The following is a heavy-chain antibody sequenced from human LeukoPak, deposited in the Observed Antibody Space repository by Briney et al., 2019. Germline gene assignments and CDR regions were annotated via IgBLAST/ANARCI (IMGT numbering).Heavy chain of an antibody. V-gene: IGHV3-23*01. J-gene: IGHJ6*02. D-gene: IGHD3-10*01. CDR2: ISGSGGST. CDR1: GFTFSSYA. Sequence: PGGSLRLSCAASGFTFSSYAMSWVRQAPGKGLEWVSAISGSGGSTYYADSVKGRLTISRDNSKNTLFLQMNSLRAEDTAVYYCAKSRGEDYYYGMDVWGQGTTVTVSS. CDR3: AKSRGEDYYYGMDV.